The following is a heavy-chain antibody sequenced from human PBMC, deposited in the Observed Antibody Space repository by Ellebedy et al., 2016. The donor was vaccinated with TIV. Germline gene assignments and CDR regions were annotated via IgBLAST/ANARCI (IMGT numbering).Heavy chain of an antibody. CDR1: GGSISSYY. CDR2: INHSGST. Sequence: SETLSLTCTVSGGSISSYYWSWIRQPPGKGLEWIGEINHSGSTNYNPSLKSRVTISVDTSKNQFSLKLSSVTAADTAVYYCASRYSYVSAAVDYWGQGTLVTVSS. J-gene: IGHJ4*02. CDR3: ASRYSYVSAAVDY. V-gene: IGHV4-34*01. D-gene: IGHD5-18*01.